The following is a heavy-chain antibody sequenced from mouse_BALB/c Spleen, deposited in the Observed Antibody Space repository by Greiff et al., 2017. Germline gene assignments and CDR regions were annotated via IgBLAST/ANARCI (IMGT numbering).Heavy chain of an antibody. V-gene: IGHV1-9*01. D-gene: IGHD3-3*01. CDR2: ILPGSGST. J-gene: IGHJ4*01. CDR1: GYTFSSYW. CDR3: ARGRAGNPFYAMDY. Sequence: QVQLQQSGAELMKPGASVKISCKATGYTFSSYWIEWVKQRPGHGLEWIGEILPGSGSTNYNEKFKGKATFTADTSSNTAYMQLSSLTSEDSAVYYCARGRAGNPFYAMDYWGQGTSVTVSS.